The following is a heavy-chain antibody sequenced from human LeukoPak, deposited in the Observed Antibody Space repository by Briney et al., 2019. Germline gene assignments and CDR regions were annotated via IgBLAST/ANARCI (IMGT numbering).Heavy chain of an antibody. Sequence: VGCLRLSCAASAFTFSDYRMNWVRQAPSNGLEWMSYISGRSSTIYYADSVRGRFTISRDNAKNSMYLQMNSLRAEDTAVYYCARDRLTSGSYFFDYWGQGTLVTVSS. CDR3: ARDRLTSGSYFFDY. V-gene: IGHV3-48*01. D-gene: IGHD1-26*01. J-gene: IGHJ4*02. CDR1: AFTFSDYR. CDR2: ISGRSSTI.